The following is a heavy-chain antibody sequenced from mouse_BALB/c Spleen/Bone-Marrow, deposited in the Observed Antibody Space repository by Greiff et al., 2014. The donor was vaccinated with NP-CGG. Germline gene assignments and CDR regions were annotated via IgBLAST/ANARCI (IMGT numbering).Heavy chain of an antibody. CDR2: IWAGGST. J-gene: IGHJ1*01. CDR1: GFSLTSYG. D-gene: IGHD4-1*01. V-gene: IGHV2-9*02. CDR3: ARVTGTDWYFDV. Sequence: VKLEESGPGLVAPSQSLSITCTVSGFSLTSYGVHWVRQPPGKGLEWLGVIWAGGSTNYNSALMSRLSISKDNSKSQVFLKMNSLQTGDTAMYYCARVTGTDWYFDVWGAGTTVTVSS.